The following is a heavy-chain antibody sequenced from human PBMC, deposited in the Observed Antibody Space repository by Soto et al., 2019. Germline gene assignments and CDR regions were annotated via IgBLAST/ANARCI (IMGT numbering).Heavy chain of an antibody. CDR1: GYTFTNYG. CDR2: IKPYNGNT. J-gene: IGHJ4*02. Sequence: ASVKVSCKASGYTFTNYGIIWQRQAPGQGLEWMGWIKPYNGNTNYAQRVQGRVTMTTDTSTSTAYMELRSLRSDDTAVYYCARVPTDSSGYYKYYFDYWGQGTLVTVSS. D-gene: IGHD3-22*01. CDR3: ARVPTDSSGYYKYYFDY. V-gene: IGHV1-18*04.